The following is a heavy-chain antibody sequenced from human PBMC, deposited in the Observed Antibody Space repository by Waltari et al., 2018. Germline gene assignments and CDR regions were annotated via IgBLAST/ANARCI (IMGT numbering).Heavy chain of an antibody. CDR2: VNHFGRT. CDR3: ARGRLVSSSGSYFNWFDP. J-gene: IGHJ5*02. CDR1: GESFSGYY. D-gene: IGHD1-26*01. V-gene: IGHV4-34*01. Sequence: QVQLQQWGGGLLKPSETLSLTCGVYGESFSGYYWNWNRQSPGKGLEWIGEVNHFGRTNYNPSLKSRVTISVDTSKNQVYLNMTSVTGADTAVYYCARGRLVSSSGSYFNWFDPWGQGTLVTVSS.